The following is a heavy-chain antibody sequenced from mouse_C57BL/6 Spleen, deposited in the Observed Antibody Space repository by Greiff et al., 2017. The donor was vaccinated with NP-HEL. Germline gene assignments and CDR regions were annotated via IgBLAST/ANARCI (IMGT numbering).Heavy chain of an antibody. J-gene: IGHJ1*03. CDR3: ARGARNWYFDV. CDR2: IYPGDGDT. CDR1: GYAFSSSW. V-gene: IGHV1-82*01. Sequence: VKLQESGPELVKPGASVKISCKASGYAFSSSWMNWVKQRPGKGLEWIGRIYPGDGDTNYNGKFKGKATLTADKSSSTAYMQLSSLTSEDSAVYFCARGARNWYFDVWGTGTTVTVSS.